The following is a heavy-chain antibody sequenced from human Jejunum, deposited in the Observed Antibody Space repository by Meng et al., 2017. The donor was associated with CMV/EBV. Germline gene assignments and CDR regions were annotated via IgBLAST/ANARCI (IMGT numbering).Heavy chain of an antibody. Sequence: LSLTCAASGFPFNTYAMSWVRQAPGKGLEWVSVIYAGGSSIYYTDSVKGRFTISRDDSKKTLYLQMSSLRVEDTAVYYCAKDQEIWGQGTLVTVSS. CDR2: IYAGGSSI. V-gene: IGHV3-23*03. D-gene: IGHD5-24*01. CDR1: GFPFNTYA. CDR3: AKDQEI. J-gene: IGHJ4*02.